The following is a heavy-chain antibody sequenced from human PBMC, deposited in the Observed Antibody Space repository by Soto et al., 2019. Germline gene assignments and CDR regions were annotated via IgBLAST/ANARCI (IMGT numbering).Heavy chain of an antibody. D-gene: IGHD6-13*01. Sequence: QVQLVESGGGVVQPGRSLRLSCAASGFTFSSYGMHWVRQAPGKGLEWVAVISYDGSNKYYADSVKGRFTISRDNSTNTLYLPMNSLRAEDTAVYYCAKMYSSSWYYFDYWGQGTLVTVSS. V-gene: IGHV3-30*18. CDR2: ISYDGSNK. CDR1: GFTFSSYG. CDR3: AKMYSSSWYYFDY. J-gene: IGHJ4*02.